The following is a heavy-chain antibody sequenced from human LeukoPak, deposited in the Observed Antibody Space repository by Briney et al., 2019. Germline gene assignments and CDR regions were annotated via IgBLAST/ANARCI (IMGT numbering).Heavy chain of an antibody. CDR1: GFTVSSNY. D-gene: IGHD6-19*01. J-gene: IGHJ4*02. V-gene: IGHV3-53*01. Sequence: PGGSLRLSCAASGFTVSSNYMSWVCQAPGKGLEWVSVIYSGGSTYYADSVKGRFTISRDNSKNTLYLQMNSLRAEDTAVYYCAKDHQQWLVGLYYYWGQGTLVTVSS. CDR2: IYSGGST. CDR3: AKDHQQWLVGLYYY.